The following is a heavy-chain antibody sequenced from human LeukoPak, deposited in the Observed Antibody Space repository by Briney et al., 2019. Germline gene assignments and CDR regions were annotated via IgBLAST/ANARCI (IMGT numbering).Heavy chain of an antibody. V-gene: IGHV3-15*01. Sequence: SGGSLRLSCAASGFTFSSYWMSWVRQAPGKGLEWVGRIKSKTDGGTTDYAAPVKGRFTISRDDSKNTLYLQMNSLKTEDTAVYYCTIHVLYDRDYYYYYMDVWGKGTTVTVSS. CDR3: TIHVLYDRDYYYYYMDV. CDR2: IKSKTDGGTT. J-gene: IGHJ6*03. CDR1: GFTFSSYW. D-gene: IGHD5/OR15-5a*01.